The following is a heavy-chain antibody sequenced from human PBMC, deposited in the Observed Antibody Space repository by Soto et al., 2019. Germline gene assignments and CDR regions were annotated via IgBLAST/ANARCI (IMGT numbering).Heavy chain of an antibody. CDR3: ARHEGGRYCSGGSCYAVGSTNWFDP. Sequence: GESLKISCKGSGYSFTSYWISWVRQMPGKGLEWMGRIDPSDSYTNYSPPFQGHVTISADKSISTAYLQWSSLKASDTAMYYCARHEGGRYCSGGSCYAVGSTNWFDPWGQGTLVTVSS. D-gene: IGHD2-15*01. V-gene: IGHV5-10-1*01. J-gene: IGHJ5*02. CDR2: IDPSDSYT. CDR1: GYSFTSYW.